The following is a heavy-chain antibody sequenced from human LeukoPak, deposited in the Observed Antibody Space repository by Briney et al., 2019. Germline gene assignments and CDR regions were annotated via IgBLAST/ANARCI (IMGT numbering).Heavy chain of an antibody. CDR3: ARDGTAAGLYFDL. J-gene: IGHJ4*01. CDR2: IKQDGGEK. V-gene: IGHV3-7*01. Sequence: GGSLILSCAVSGFTFSSYWVNWVRQAPGKGLKWVASIKQDGGEKSYVDSVKGRFTISRDNAKNSLYLQMSSLRAEDTAVYYCARDGTAAGLYFDLWGQGTLVTVSS. CDR1: GFTFSSYW. D-gene: IGHD6-13*01.